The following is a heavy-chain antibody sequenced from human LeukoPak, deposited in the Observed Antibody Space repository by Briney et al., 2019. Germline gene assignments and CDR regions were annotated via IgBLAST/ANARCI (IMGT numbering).Heavy chain of an antibody. J-gene: IGHJ4*02. CDR3: ARPGYSSSWYSY. CDR1: GGSISSSTYY. CDR2: IYYSGTT. V-gene: IGHV4-39*07. Sequence: PSETLSLTCTVSGGSISSSTYYWGWIRQPPGKGLEWIGSIYYSGTTYYNPSLKNRVTISVDTSKNQFSLKLSSVTAADTAVYYCARPGYSSSWYSYWGQGTLVTVSS. D-gene: IGHD6-13*01.